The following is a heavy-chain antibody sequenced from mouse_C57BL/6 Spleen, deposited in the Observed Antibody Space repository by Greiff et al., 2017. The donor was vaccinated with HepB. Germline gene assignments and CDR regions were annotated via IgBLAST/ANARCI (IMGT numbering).Heavy chain of an antibody. D-gene: IGHD2-5*01. CDR3: ARSAYYSNYDYFDY. Sequence: VQLQQSGPELVKPGASVKISCKASGYAFSSSWMNWVKQRPGKGLEWIGRIYPGDGDTNYNGKFKGKATLTADKSSSTAYMQLRSLTSEDSAVDFCARSAYYSNYDYFDYWGQGTTLTVSS. CDR2: IYPGDGDT. CDR1: GYAFSSSW. J-gene: IGHJ2*01. V-gene: IGHV1-82*01.